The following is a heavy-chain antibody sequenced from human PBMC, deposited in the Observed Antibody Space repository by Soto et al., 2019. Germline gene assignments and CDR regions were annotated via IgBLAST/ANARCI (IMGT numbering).Heavy chain of an antibody. CDR2: INPSGGST. CDR1: GYTFTSYY. Sequence: ASVKVSCKASGYTFTSYYMHWVRQAPGQGLEWMGIINPSGGSTSYAQKFQDRVTMTRDTSISTVYMDLRRLRSDDTAAYYCARAVSSLLYFFDYWGQGTLVTVSS. V-gene: IGHV1-46*01. J-gene: IGHJ4*02. CDR3: ARAVSSLLYFFDY.